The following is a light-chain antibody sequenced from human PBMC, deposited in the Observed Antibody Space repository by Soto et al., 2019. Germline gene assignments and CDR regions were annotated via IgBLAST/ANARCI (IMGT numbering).Light chain of an antibody. Sequence: QSALTQPASVSGSPGQSITISCTGTSSDVGSYNLVSWYQQHPGKAPKLMIYEGSKRPSGVSNRFSGSKSGNTASLTISGLQAEDEADYYCCSSAGSSPFGLVFGGGTKLTVL. J-gene: IGLJ2*01. CDR3: CSSAGSSPFGLV. V-gene: IGLV2-23*03. CDR2: EGS. CDR1: SSDVGSYNL.